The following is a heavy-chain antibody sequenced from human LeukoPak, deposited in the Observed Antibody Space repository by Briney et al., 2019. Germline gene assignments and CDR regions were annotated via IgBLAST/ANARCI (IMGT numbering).Heavy chain of an antibody. J-gene: IGHJ4*02. CDR3: ARDRLVSHFDY. Sequence: PGGSLRLSCAASGFTFSSYWMSWVRQAPGKGLEWVADIKQDGSEKYYVDSVKGRFTISRDNAKNSLYLQMNSLRAEDTAVYYCARDRLVSHFDYWGQGTLVTVSS. CDR1: GFTFSSYW. CDR2: IKQDGSEK. D-gene: IGHD6-19*01. V-gene: IGHV3-7*01.